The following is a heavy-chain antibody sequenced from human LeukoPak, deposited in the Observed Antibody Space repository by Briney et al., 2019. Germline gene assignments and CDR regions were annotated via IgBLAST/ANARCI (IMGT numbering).Heavy chain of an antibody. CDR1: GGSISSYY. V-gene: IGHV4-59*08. D-gene: IGHD1/OR15-1a*01. J-gene: IGHJ3*02. CDR3: ARQPSGTAAFDI. CDR2: IYYSGNT. Sequence: PSETLSLTCAVSGGSISSYYWSWIRQPPGKGLEWIAYIYYSGNTNYNPSFKGRVTISVDMSKNQFSLKLSSVAAADTAISYCARQPSGTAAFDIWGQGTMVTVSS.